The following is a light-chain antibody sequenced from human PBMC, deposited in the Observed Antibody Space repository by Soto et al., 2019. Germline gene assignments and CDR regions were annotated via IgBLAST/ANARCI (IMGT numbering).Light chain of an antibody. V-gene: IGLV2-8*01. CDR3: SSYAGSNKGVV. CDR1: SSDVGGYNS. Sequence: QSALTQPPSASGSPGQSVTISCTGTSSDVGGYNSVSWCQQYPGKAPKLMISEVSKRPSGVPDRFSGSKSGNTASLTVSGLQAGDEADYYCSSYAGSNKGVVFGGGTKVTVL. J-gene: IGLJ2*01. CDR2: EVS.